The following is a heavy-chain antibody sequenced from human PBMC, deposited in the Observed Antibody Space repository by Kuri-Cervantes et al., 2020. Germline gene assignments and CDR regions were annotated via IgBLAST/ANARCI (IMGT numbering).Heavy chain of an antibody. CDR3: ASVFGESHFDY. Sequence: SETLSLTCAVYGGSFSGYYWSWIRQPPGKGLERIGEINHSGSTNYNPSLKSRVTISVDTSKNQFSLKLSSVTAADTAVYYCASVFGESHFDYWGQGTLVTVSS. V-gene: IGHV4-34*01. J-gene: IGHJ4*02. CDR1: GGSFSGYY. CDR2: INHSGST. D-gene: IGHD3-10*02.